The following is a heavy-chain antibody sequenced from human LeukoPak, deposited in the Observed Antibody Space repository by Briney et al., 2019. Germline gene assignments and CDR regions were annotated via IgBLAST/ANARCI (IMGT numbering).Heavy chain of an antibody. Sequence: SQTLSLTCVISGDNVSSNTAAWTWIRQSPSRGLEWLGRTYYRSNWYNDYAVSVNGRITLNPDTSKNQFSLQLTSVTPEDTAVYYCARERDYVWGSYRFTYDYWGQGTLVTVSS. CDR3: ARERDYVWGSYRFTYDY. CDR2: TYYRSNWYN. J-gene: IGHJ4*02. D-gene: IGHD3-16*02. CDR1: GDNVSSNTAA. V-gene: IGHV6-1*01.